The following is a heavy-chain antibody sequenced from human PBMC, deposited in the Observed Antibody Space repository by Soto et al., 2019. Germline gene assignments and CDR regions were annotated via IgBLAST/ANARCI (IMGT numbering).Heavy chain of an antibody. CDR3: ANGAEQLVLRFDP. CDR1: GFTFRPYA. V-gene: IGHV3-23*01. Sequence: GGSLRLSCAASGFTFRPYAMSWVRQAPGKGLEWVSAISVSGGSTYYADSVKGRFTISRDNSKNTLYLQMNSLRAEETAVYYWANGAEQLVLRFDPWGQGTLVTASS. J-gene: IGHJ5*02. CDR2: ISVSGGST. D-gene: IGHD6-6*01.